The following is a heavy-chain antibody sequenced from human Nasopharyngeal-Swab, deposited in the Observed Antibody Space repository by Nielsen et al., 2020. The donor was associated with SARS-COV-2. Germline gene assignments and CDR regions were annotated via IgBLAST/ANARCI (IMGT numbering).Heavy chain of an antibody. CDR2: INPSGGRT. J-gene: IGHJ3*02. V-gene: IGHV1-46*02. Sequence: ASVKVACKASGYTFNHYYIHWVRQAPGQGLEWMGFINPSGGRTDYAQKFQGRLTMTRDTSTNKVYMDLSSLRSEDTAIYYCARGYYTSGTFYNDAFDIWGPGTGVTVSS. CDR1: GYTFNHYY. D-gene: IGHD3-10*01. CDR3: ARGYYTSGTFYNDAFDI.